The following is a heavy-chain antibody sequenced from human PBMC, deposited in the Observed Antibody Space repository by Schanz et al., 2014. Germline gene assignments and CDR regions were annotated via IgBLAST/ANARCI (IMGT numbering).Heavy chain of an antibody. V-gene: IGHV3-23*04. Sequence: EVQLVESGGGLVQPGGSLRLSCTASGFNSDDYAMSWVRQAPGKGLEWVSGITGASDHIDYAESVKGRFTISRDNSKNTLYLQMDSLRAEDTAVYFCAKKVPAYNPFDSWGQGTLGTVSS. CDR2: ITGASDHI. CDR3: AKKVPAYNPFDS. CDR1: GFNSDDYA. J-gene: IGHJ4*02. D-gene: IGHD1-1*01.